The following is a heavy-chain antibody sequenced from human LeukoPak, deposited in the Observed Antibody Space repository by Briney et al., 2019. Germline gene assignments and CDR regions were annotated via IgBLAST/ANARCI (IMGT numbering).Heavy chain of an antibody. CDR1: GFSFSDNY. D-gene: IGHD3-10*01. V-gene: IGHV3-72*01. CDR3: ASEYYCRLDY. J-gene: IGHJ4*02. Sequence: GESLRLSCAAPGFSFSDNYMDWVRQAPGKGLEWVGRIRNKANSYTTDYAASVRGRFTISRDDSKNSLYLEMNSLKTEDTAVYYCASEYYCRLDYWGRGTLVTVSS. CDR2: IRNKANSYTT.